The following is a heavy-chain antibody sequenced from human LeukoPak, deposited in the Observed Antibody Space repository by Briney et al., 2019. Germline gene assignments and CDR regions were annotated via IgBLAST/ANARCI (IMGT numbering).Heavy chain of an antibody. D-gene: IGHD3-10*01. CDR1: GGAISSYY. J-gene: IGHJ4*02. V-gene: IGHV4-59*01. CDR3: ARDRGSGFDY. CDR2: IYYSGST. Sequence: PSETLSLTCTVSGGAISSYYWSWIRQPPGKGLEWIGYIYYSGSTNYNPSLKSRVTISVDTSKNQFSLKLSSVTAADTAVYCCARDRGSGFDYWGQGTLVTVSS.